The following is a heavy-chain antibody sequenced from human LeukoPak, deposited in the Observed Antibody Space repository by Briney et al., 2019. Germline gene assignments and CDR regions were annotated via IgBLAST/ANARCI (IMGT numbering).Heavy chain of an antibody. J-gene: IGHJ4*02. CDR3: AKRYDTLTSYYSHCDY. D-gene: IGHD3-9*01. CDR2: ISGSGGST. CDR1: GFTFSSYA. Sequence: GGSLRLSCAASGFTFSSYAMSWVRQASGKGLEWVSAISGSGGSTYYADSVKGRFTISRDNSKNTLYLQMNSLRAEDTAVYYCAKRYDTLTSYYSHCDYWGQGTLVTVSS. V-gene: IGHV3-23*01.